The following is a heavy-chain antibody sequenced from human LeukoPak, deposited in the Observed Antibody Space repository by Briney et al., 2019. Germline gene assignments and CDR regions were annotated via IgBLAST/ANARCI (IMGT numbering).Heavy chain of an antibody. J-gene: IGHJ3*02. Sequence: GGSLRLSCAASGFTFSSSWMSWVGQAPGKGLEWVANIKQHGSEKYYVASVKGRFTISRDNAKNSLYLQMNSLRGEDTAGYYCARAGGTYYGIAFDIWGQGTMVTVSS. CDR1: GFTFSSSW. V-gene: IGHV3-7*01. CDR2: IKQHGSEK. D-gene: IGHD1-26*01. CDR3: ARAGGTYYGIAFDI.